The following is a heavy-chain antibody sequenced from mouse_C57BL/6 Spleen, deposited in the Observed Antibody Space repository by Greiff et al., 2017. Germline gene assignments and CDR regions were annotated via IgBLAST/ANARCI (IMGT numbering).Heavy chain of an antibody. V-gene: IGHV10-1*01. CDR1: GFCFNTHA. CDR3: VRGYYYGSSPFAY. Sequence: EAGGGLVQPKGSLKLSCAVLGFCFNTHAMNWVRQAAGKGLEWVARIRSKSNKYATYYDDSVKDRFTTSSDDSESMLYLQMNNLNTEETAMDYCVRGYYYGSSPFAYWGQGTLVTVSA. D-gene: IGHD1-1*01. CDR2: IRSKSNKYAT. J-gene: IGHJ3*01.